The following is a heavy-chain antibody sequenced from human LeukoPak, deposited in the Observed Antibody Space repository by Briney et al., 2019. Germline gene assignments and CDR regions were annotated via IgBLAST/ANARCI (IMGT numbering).Heavy chain of an antibody. D-gene: IGHD2-15*01. J-gene: IGHJ5*02. Sequence: ASVKVSCKASGYTFTGYYMHWVRQAPGQGLEWMGWINPNSGGTNYAQKFQGRVTMTRDTSISTAYMELSRLRSDDTAVYYCARGLTVVAAFWFDPWGQGTLVTVSS. CDR2: INPNSGGT. CDR3: ARGLTVVAAFWFDP. CDR1: GYTFTGYY. V-gene: IGHV1-2*02.